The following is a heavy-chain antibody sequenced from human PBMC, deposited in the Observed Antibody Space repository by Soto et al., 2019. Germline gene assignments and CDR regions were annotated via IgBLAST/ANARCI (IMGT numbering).Heavy chain of an antibody. CDR3: AKNLRVPRSPLDY. J-gene: IGHJ4*02. Sequence: GGSLRLSCAASGFTFSSYAMSWVRQAPGKGLEWVSAISGSGGSTYYADSVKGRFTISRDNSKNTLYLQMNSLRGNDTAVYYCAKNLRVPRSPLDYWGQGTLVTVSS. V-gene: IGHV3-23*01. CDR1: GFTFSSYA. CDR2: ISGSGGST.